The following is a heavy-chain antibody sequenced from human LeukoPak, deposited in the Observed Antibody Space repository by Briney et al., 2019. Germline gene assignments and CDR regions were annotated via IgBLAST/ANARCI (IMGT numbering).Heavy chain of an antibody. CDR1: GFTFSSYW. CDR2: IKQDGSEK. J-gene: IGHJ4*02. V-gene: IGHV3-7*01. D-gene: IGHD5-18*01. CDR3: ARRLWSGPADY. Sequence: GGSLRLSCAGSGFTFSSYWMSWVGQAPGKGLEGVANIKQDGSEKYYVDSVKGRFTISRDNAKNSLYLQMNSLRAEDTAVYYCARRLWSGPADYLGQGTLVTVSS.